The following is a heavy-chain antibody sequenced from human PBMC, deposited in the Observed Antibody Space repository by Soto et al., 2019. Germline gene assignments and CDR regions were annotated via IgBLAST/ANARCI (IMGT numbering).Heavy chain of an antibody. D-gene: IGHD5-18*01. CDR1: GGSFSGYY. V-gene: IGHV4-34*01. CDR2: INHSGST. CDR3: ARARLGYSYGYLDY. J-gene: IGHJ4*02. Sequence: LETLSLTCAVYGGSFSGYYWSWIRQPPGKGLEWIGEINHSGSTNYNPSLKSRVTISVDTSKNQFSLKLSSVTAADTAVYYCARARLGYSYGYLDYWGQGTLVTVSS.